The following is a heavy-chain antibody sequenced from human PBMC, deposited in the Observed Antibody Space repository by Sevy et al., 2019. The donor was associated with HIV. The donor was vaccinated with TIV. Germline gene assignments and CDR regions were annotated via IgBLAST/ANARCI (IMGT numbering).Heavy chain of an antibody. CDR1: GYTFTNYH. CDR3: ARAPSGSQGPGQYFHH. CDR2: ITPNNGNT. Sequence: ASVKVSCKASGYTFTNYHITWVRQAPGQGLEWMGWITPNNGNTEYVQRLQGRVTMTTDTSTSTAYMELRNLKSDDTAVYYCARAPSGSQGPGQYFHHWGQGTLVTVSP. V-gene: IGHV1-18*01. D-gene: IGHD1-26*01. J-gene: IGHJ1*01.